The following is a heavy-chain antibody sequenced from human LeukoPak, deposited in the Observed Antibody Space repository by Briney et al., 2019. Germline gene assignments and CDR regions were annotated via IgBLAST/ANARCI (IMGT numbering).Heavy chain of an antibody. D-gene: IGHD6-19*01. J-gene: IGHJ4*02. CDR2: ISYDGSNK. CDR3: ARDYSGWYYFDY. Sequence: PGGSLRLSCAASGFTFSSYAMHWVRQAPGKGLEWVAVISYDGSNKYYADSVKGRFTISRDNSKNTLYLQMNSLRAVDTAVYYCARDYSGWYYFDYWGQGTLVTVSS. CDR1: GFTFSSYA. V-gene: IGHV3-30*04.